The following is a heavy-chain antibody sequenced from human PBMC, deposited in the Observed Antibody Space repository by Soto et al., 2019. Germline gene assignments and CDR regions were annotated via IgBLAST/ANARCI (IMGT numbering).Heavy chain of an antibody. J-gene: IGHJ3*02. D-gene: IGHD1-26*01. V-gene: IGHV3-23*01. CDR2: ISGSGSPT. CDR1: GFSFSSYA. CDR3: ARGRYSGSYLGAFDI. Sequence: GGSLRLSCAASGFSFSSYAMTWVRQAPGRGLQWVSAISGSGSPTYYADSVKGRFTISRDNSKNTLYLQMNSLRADDTAVYYCARGRYSGSYLGAFDIWGQGTMVTVSS.